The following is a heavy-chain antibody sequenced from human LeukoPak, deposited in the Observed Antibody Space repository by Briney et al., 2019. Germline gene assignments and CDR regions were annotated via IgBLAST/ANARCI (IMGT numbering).Heavy chain of an antibody. D-gene: IGHD1-26*01. Sequence: SETLSLTRTVSGDSINSHHWNWIRQPPGKGLEWIGYMYYSGSTMYNRSLKSRVAISIDTSKNQFSLKLSSVTAADTAVYYCARDTYDYYFDPWGQGILVTVSS. J-gene: IGHJ5*02. CDR3: ARDTYDYYFDP. CDR1: GDSINSHH. V-gene: IGHV4-59*11. CDR2: MYYSGST.